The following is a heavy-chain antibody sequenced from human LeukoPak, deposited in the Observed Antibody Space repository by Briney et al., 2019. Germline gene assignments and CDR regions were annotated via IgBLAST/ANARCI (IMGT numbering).Heavy chain of an antibody. CDR1: GYTFTSYD. CDR2: MNPNSGNT. Sequence: ASVKVSCKASGYTFTSYDINWVRQATGQGLEWMGRMNPNSGNTGYAQKFQGRVTMTRNTSISTAYMELSSLRSEDTAVYYCARGLSHYYDSSGYNDYWGQGTLVTVSS. CDR3: ARGLSHYYDSSGYNDY. D-gene: IGHD3-22*01. J-gene: IGHJ4*02. V-gene: IGHV1-8*01.